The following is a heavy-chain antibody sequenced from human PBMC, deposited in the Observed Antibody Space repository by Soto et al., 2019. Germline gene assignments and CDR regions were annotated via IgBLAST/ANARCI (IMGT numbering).Heavy chain of an antibody. D-gene: IGHD3-10*01. J-gene: IGHJ6*02. CDR1: GFTFSSDA. Sequence: EVQLLESGGGLVQPGGSLRLSCAASGFTFSSDAMSWVRQAPGKGLEWVSAISGSGGSTYYADSVKGRFTISRDNSKNTLYLQMHSLRAEDTAVDYCAKGRVWFGAGMDVWGQVTTVTVAS. V-gene: IGHV3-23*01. CDR3: AKGRVWFGAGMDV. CDR2: ISGSGGST.